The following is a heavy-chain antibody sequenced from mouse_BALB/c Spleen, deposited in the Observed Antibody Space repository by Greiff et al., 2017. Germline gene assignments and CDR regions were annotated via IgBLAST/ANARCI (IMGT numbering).Heavy chain of an antibody. CDR1: GFTFSSYT. CDR3: ARVGDPAWFAY. CDR2: ISNGGGST. Sequence: EVKLMESGGGLVQPGGSLKLSCAASGFTFSSYTMSWVRQTPEKRLEWVAYISNGGGSTYYPDTVKGRFTISRDNAKNTLYLQMSSLKSEDTAMYYCARVGDPAWFAYWGQGTLVTVSA. J-gene: IGHJ3*01. V-gene: IGHV5-12-2*01.